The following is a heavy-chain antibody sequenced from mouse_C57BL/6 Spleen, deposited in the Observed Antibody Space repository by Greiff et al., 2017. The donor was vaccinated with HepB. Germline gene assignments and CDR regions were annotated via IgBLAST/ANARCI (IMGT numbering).Heavy chain of an antibody. CDR1: GYTFTSYG. CDR3: ARENSNYPAWFAY. CDR2: IYPRSGNT. D-gene: IGHD2-5*01. J-gene: IGHJ3*01. Sequence: VQLQESGAELARPGASVKLSCKASGYTFTSYGISWVKQRTGQGLEWIGEIYPRSGNTYYNEKFKGKATLTADKSSSTAYMELRSLTSEDSAVYFCARENSNYPAWFAYWGQGTLVTVSA. V-gene: IGHV1-81*01.